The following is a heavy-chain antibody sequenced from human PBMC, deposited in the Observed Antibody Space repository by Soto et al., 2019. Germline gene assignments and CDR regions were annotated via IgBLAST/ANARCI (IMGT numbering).Heavy chain of an antibody. D-gene: IGHD2-2*01. Sequence: GGSLRLSCAASGFTFSSYAMSWVRQAPGKGLEWVSAISGSGGSTYYADSVKGRFTISRDNSKNTLYLQMNSLRAEDTAVYYCAKTGEVVPAARSYYSTDVWGKGPTVTVSS. CDR1: GFTFSSYA. CDR3: AKTGEVVPAARSYYSTDV. CDR2: ISGSGGST. J-gene: IGHJ6*03. V-gene: IGHV3-23*01.